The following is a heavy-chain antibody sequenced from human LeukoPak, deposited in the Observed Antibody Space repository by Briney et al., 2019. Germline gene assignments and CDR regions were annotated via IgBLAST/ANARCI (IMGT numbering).Heavy chain of an antibody. J-gene: IGHJ4*02. Sequence: PSETLSLTCTVSGGSISSYYWTWIRQPPGKRLEWIGYIYCSGSTNYNPSLKSRVTISVDTSKNQFSLKLSSVTAADTAVYYCARLTRDGYNWVFDYWGQGTLVTVSS. V-gene: IGHV4-59*08. D-gene: IGHD5-24*01. CDR2: IYCSGST. CDR1: GGSISSYY. CDR3: ARLTRDGYNWVFDY.